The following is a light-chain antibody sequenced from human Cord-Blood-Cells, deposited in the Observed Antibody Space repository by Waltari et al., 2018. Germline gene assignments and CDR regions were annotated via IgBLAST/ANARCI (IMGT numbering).Light chain of an antibody. Sequence: DIQMTQSPSTLSASVGDRVTITCRASQSISSWFAWYQQKPGKAPKLLIYKASSLESGVPSRFSCSGSGTEFTLTLCSLQPDDFATYYCQQYNSYWTFGQGTKVEIK. CDR1: QSISSW. CDR3: QQYNSYWT. J-gene: IGKJ1*01. V-gene: IGKV1-5*03. CDR2: KAS.